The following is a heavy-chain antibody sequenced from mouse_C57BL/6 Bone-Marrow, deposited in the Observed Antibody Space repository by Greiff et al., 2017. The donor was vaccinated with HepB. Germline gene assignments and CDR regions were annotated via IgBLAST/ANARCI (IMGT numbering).Heavy chain of an antibody. J-gene: IGHJ2*01. CDR3: ARPRGY. CDR1: GYTFTSYW. V-gene: IGHV1-59*01. CDR2: IDPPDSYT. Sequence: VQLQQPGAELVRPGTSVKLSCKASGYTFTSYWMHWVKQRPGQGLEWIGVIDPPDSYTNYNQKFKGKATLTVDTSSSTAYMQLSSLTSEDSAVYYCARPRGYWGQGTTLTVSS.